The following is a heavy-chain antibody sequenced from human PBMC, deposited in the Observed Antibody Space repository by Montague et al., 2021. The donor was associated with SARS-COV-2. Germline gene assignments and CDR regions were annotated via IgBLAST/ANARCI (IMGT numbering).Heavy chain of an antibody. D-gene: IGHD1-1*01. J-gene: IGHJ4*02. Sequence: CAISGDSVSSHSAAWNWIRQSPSGGLEWLGRTYYGSKWYTDYAPSVKTRITITPDTSNNQFSLHLNPVTPGDTAVYYCAREGTVPGPRGIYFDDWGQGTLVTVSS. CDR1: GDSVSSHSAA. CDR2: TYYGSKWYT. CDR3: AREGTVPGPRGIYFDD. V-gene: IGHV6-1*01.